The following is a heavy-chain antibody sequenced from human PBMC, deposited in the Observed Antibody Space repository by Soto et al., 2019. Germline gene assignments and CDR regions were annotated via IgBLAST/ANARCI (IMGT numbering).Heavy chain of an antibody. V-gene: IGHV1-18*01. CDR2: ISAYNGNT. Sequence: ASVKVSCKASGYTFTSYGISWVRQAPGQGLEWMGWISAYNGNTNYAQKRQGRVTMTTDTSTSTAYMELRSLRSDDTAVYYCARGDSPAYSSSSYYYYMDVWGKGTTVTVSS. D-gene: IGHD6-6*01. CDR1: GYTFTSYG. J-gene: IGHJ6*03. CDR3: ARGDSPAYSSSSYYYYMDV.